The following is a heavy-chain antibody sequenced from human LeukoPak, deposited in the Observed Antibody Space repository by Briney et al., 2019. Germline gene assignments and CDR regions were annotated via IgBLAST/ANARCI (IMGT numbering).Heavy chain of an antibody. CDR2: INPNSGGT. CDR1: GYTFIVYY. CDR3: ARDRIGAT. V-gene: IGHV1-2*02. D-gene: IGHD1-26*01. Sequence: ASVKVSCKASGYTFIVYYMYWVRQAPGQGLEWMGWINPNSGGTNYAQKFQGRVTMTRDTSINTAYMELSRLRSDDTAVYYCARDRIGATWGQGTLVTVSS. J-gene: IGHJ4*02.